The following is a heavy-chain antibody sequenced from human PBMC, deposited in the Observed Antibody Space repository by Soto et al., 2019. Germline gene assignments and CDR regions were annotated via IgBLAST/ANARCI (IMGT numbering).Heavy chain of an antibody. D-gene: IGHD1-26*01. Sequence: ASVKVSCKTSGYSFSSFGTSWLRRAPGQGPEWMGWISFYNGKTNFAQKFQDRITLTTDTSTTTAYMELRSLTSDDTAMYYCARDVRVGANTDASEIWGQGTMVTVSS. V-gene: IGHV1-18*01. CDR3: ARDVRVGANTDASEI. CDR2: ISFYNGKT. CDR1: GYSFSSFG. J-gene: IGHJ3*02.